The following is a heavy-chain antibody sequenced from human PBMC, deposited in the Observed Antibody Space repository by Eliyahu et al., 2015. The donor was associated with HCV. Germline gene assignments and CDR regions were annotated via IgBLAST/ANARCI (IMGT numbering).Heavy chain of an antibody. J-gene: IGHJ5*02. CDR2: ISAYNGNT. CDR1: GYTFTSYG. Sequence: QVQLVQSGAEVKKPGASVKVSCKASGYTFTSYGISWVRQAPGQGLEWMGWISAYNGNTNYAQKLQGRVTMTTDTSTSTAYMELRSLRSDDTAVYYCARDCSSMHPVGTWWFDPWGQGTLVTVSS. CDR3: ARDCSSMHPVGTWWFDP. D-gene: IGHD6-6*01. V-gene: IGHV1-18*01.